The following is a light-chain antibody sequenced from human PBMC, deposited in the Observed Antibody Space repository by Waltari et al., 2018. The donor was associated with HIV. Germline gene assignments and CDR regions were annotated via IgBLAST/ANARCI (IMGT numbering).Light chain of an antibody. V-gene: IGLV1-40*01. J-gene: IGLJ2*01. CDR1: RSNIGAGYF. CDR2: SDI. CDR3: QSYDSSLRASV. Sequence: QSALTQPPSVSGAPGQRVTISCTGNRSNIGAGYFVHWYQHLPGTAPKLLYSDINRPSGVPDRFSGSKSGTSASLVITGLQAEDEADYYCQSYDSSLRASVFGGGTKLTVL.